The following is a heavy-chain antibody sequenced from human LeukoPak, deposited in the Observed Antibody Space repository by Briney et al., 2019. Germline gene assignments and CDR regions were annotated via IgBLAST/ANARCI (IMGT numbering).Heavy chain of an antibody. D-gene: IGHD3-9*01. CDR2: ISSNGGST. J-gene: IGHJ4*02. CDR1: GFTFSSYA. Sequence: GGSLRLSCSASGFTFSSYAMHWVRQAPGKGLEYVSAISSNGGSTYYADSVKGRFTISRDNSKNTLYLQMSSLRAEDTAVYYRVKDGTLNYDILTGYYTRTEYYFDYWGQGTLVTVSS. CDR3: VKDGTLNYDILTGYYTRTEYYFDY. V-gene: IGHV3-64D*06.